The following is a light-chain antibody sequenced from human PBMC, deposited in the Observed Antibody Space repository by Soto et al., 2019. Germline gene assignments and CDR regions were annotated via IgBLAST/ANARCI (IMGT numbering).Light chain of an antibody. CDR2: ANN. V-gene: IGLV1-51*01. CDR3: AAWDNSLSGWV. Sequence: QSVLTQPPSVSAAPGQKVTISCSGSSSNFGNNYVSWYQQVSGMAPKLVIYANNQRPSGISDRFSGSKSDTSATLDITGLQTGDEADYYCAAWDNSLSGWVFGGGSQLTV. J-gene: IGLJ3*02. CDR1: SSNFGNNY.